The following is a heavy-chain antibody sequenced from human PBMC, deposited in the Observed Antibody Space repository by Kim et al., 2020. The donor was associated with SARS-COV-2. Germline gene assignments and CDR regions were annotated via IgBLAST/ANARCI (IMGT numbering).Heavy chain of an antibody. J-gene: IGHJ4*02. CDR1: GFTFSSYS. CDR2: ISSSSSYI. V-gene: IGHV3-21*01. D-gene: IGHD6-13*01. CDR3: AREGVSSSWFEFDY. Sequence: GGSLRLSCAASGFTFSSYSMNWVRQAPGKGLEWVSSISSSSSYIYYADSVKGRFTISRDNAKNSLYLQMNSLRAEDTAVYYCAREGVSSSWFEFDYWGQGTLVTVSS.